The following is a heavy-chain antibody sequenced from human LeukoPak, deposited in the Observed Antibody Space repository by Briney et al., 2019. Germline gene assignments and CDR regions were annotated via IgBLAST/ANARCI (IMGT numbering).Heavy chain of an antibody. CDR3: ATARETSYSSGWGFDY. Sequence: SETLSLTCAVYGGSFSTYYWTWIRQPPGKGLEYIGDINQSGSSNSNPSLKSRVTISVDKSKNQFSLKVSSVTAADTAIYYCATARETSYSSGWGFDYWGQGILVTVSS. D-gene: IGHD6-19*01. V-gene: IGHV4-34*01. CDR1: GGSFSTYY. J-gene: IGHJ4*02. CDR2: INQSGSS.